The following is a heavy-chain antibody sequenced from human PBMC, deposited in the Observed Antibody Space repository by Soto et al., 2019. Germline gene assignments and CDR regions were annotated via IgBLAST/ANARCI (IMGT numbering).Heavy chain of an antibody. J-gene: IGHJ4*02. Sequence: QITLKESGPTLVKPTQTLTLTCTFSGFSLSTNGVGVGWIRQPPGKALEWLAIIYWNDDKLYSPSLKSRLTITKDTSKNQVVLTMTNMDPVDTATYYCAHRRGFGELLYWGQGTLVTVSS. V-gene: IGHV2-5*01. CDR1: GFSLSTNGVG. CDR2: IYWNDDK. D-gene: IGHD3-10*01. CDR3: AHRRGFGELLY.